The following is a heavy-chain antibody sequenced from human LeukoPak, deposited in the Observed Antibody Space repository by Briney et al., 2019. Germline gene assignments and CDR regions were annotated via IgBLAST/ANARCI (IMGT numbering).Heavy chain of an antibody. CDR1: GFTFSSYS. Sequence: PGGTLTLSCSASGFTFSSYSMNWVRQAPGKGLEWVSSISSSSSYIYYADSVKGRFTISRDNAKNSLYLQMNSLKTEDTAVYYCTRPLSSGYYSVYYFDYWGQGTLVTVSS. D-gene: IGHD3-22*01. CDR3: TRPLSSGYYSVYYFDY. V-gene: IGHV3-21*03. CDR2: ISSSSSYI. J-gene: IGHJ4*02.